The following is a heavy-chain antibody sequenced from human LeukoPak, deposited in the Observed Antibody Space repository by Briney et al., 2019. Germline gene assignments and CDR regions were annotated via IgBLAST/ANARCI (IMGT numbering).Heavy chain of an antibody. J-gene: IGHJ5*02. CDR3: ARRGASPDWNDWRFDP. CDR2: IKQDGSEK. V-gene: IGHV3-7*01. CDR1: GFTLSSYW. Sequence: GGSLRLSYAASGFTLSSYWMSWVGPAPGKAVEGVANIKQDGSEKYYVDSVKGRFTISRDNAKNSLYLQMNSLRAEDTAVYYCARRGASPDWNDWRFDPWGQGTLVTVSS. D-gene: IGHD1-1*01.